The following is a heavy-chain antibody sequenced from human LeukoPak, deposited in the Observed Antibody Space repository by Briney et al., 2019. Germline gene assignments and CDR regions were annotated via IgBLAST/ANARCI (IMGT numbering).Heavy chain of an antibody. Sequence: SSETLSLTCTVSGGSISSGGYYWSWIRQHPGKGLEWIGYIYYSGSTYYNPSLKSRVTISVDTSKNQLSLKLSSVTAADTAVYYCARVDFYGDYVGEFDYWGQGPWSPSPQ. J-gene: IGHJ4*02. CDR1: GGSISSGGYY. V-gene: IGHV4-31*03. CDR2: IYYSGST. D-gene: IGHD4-17*01. CDR3: ARVDFYGDYVGEFDY.